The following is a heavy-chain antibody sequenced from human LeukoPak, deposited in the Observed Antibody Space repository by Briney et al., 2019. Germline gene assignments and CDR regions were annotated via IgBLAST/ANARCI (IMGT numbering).Heavy chain of an antibody. J-gene: IGHJ6*03. D-gene: IGHD3-9*01. V-gene: IGHV1-2*02. CDR1: GYTFTGYY. Sequence: ASVKVSCKASGYTFTGYYMHWVRQVPGQGLEWMGWINSNSGDTNYAQKFQGRVTMTRDTSISTAYMELSRLRSDDTAVYYCAREAQRYFDWLRYTPGYMDVWGKGTTVTISS. CDR2: INSNSGDT. CDR3: AREAQRYFDWLRYTPGYMDV.